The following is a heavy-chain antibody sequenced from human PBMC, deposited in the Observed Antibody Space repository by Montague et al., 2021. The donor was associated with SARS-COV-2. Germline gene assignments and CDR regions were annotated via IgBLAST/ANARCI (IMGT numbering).Heavy chain of an antibody. CDR1: GGSINSYY. Sequence: SETLSLTCGVSGGSINSYYWSWIRQPAGKGLEWIGRIYTCGRTNHSPSLNSRVTISVDTSRNHLSLKLTSVTAAATAVDYCAGESRTSGWGYWYHGLDVWGQGTTVIASS. CDR2: IYTCGRT. V-gene: IGHV4-4*07. CDR3: AGESRTSGWGYWYHGLDV. J-gene: IGHJ6*02. D-gene: IGHD6-19*01.